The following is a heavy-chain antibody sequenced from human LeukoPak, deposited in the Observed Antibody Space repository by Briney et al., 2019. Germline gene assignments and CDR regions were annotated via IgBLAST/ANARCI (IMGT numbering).Heavy chain of an antibody. D-gene: IGHD3-3*01. CDR3: ARGAVGYDFWSGYYPLEYYFDY. Sequence: SETLSLTCTVSGGSVSSSSYYWGWLRQPPGTGLEWFGCIYYSGSTYYNPSLKSRVTISVDTSKNQFSLKLSSVTAADTAVYYCARGAVGYDFWSGYYPLEYYFDYWGQGTLVTVSS. V-gene: IGHV4-39*01. CDR1: GGSVSSSSYY. J-gene: IGHJ4*02. CDR2: IYYSGST.